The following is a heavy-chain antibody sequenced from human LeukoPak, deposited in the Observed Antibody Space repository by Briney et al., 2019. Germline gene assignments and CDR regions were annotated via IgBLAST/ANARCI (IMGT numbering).Heavy chain of an antibody. V-gene: IGHV1-24*01. CDR3: ATDGYRHQLLNWFDP. CDR1: GYTLTELS. D-gene: IGHD2-2*01. Sequence: PSVKPSCKVSGYTLTELSMHWVRQAPGTRLEWLGGFDPEDGETIYAQKFQGRVTMTEDTSTDTAYMELSSLRSEDTAVYYCATDGYRHQLLNWFDPWGQGTLVTVSS. J-gene: IGHJ5*02. CDR2: FDPEDGET.